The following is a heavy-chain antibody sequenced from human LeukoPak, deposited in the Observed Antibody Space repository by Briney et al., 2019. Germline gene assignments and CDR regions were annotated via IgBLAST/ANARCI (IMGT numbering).Heavy chain of an antibody. CDR3: ARGVGGTVVVVAATRDYYYYGMDV. CDR1: GGSISSYY. D-gene: IGHD2-15*01. Sequence: SETLSLTCTVSGGSISSYYWSWIRQPPGKGLEWIGYIYYSGSTNYNPSLKSRVTISVDTSKNQFSLKLSSVTAADTAVYYCARGVGGTVVVVAATRDYYYYGMDVWGQGTTVTVSS. CDR2: IYYSGST. V-gene: IGHV4-59*01. J-gene: IGHJ6*02.